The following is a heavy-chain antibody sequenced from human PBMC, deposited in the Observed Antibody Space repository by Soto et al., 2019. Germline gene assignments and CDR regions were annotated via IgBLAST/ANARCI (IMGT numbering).Heavy chain of an antibody. J-gene: IGHJ6*02. CDR3: ARDRVAEGQYYYYGMDV. D-gene: IGHD2-15*01. Sequence: ASVKVSCKASGYTFTSYGISWVRQAPGQGLEWMGWISAYNGNTNYAQRLQGRVTMTTDTSTSTAYMELRSLRSDDTAVYYCARDRVAEGQYYYYGMDVWGQGTTVTVSS. CDR1: GYTFTSYG. V-gene: IGHV1-18*04. CDR2: ISAYNGNT.